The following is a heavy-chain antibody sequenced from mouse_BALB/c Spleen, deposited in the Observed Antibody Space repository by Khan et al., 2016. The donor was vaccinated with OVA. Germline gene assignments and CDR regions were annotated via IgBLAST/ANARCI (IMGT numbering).Heavy chain of an antibody. CDR1: GYSLTSYC. V-gene: IGHV2-9*02. J-gene: IGHJ2*01. D-gene: IGHD1-3*01. CDR2: IWAGGST. CDR3: ARLVNI. Sequence: QVQLKQSGPGLVAPSQSLSITCTASGYSLTSYCVHWVRQPPGKGLEWMGLIWAGGSTNYNSAILSSMSICKDNSTSRTFLKLNSQLTDYTAIYYCARLVNIWGQGTTLTVSS.